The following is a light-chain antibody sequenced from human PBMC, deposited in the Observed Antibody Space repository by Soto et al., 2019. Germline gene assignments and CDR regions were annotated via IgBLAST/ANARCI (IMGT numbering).Light chain of an antibody. J-gene: IGKJ1*01. V-gene: IGKV3-20*01. CDR3: QQYGSSPTWT. Sequence: EIVLTQSPGALSLSPGESATLSCRASQSVSDTHVAWYQQRPGQAPRLLIYDASRRDIGVPDRFSGSGSGTDFTLTISRLEPEDSAVYYCQQYGSSPTWTFGQGTKVDIK. CDR1: QSVSDTH. CDR2: DAS.